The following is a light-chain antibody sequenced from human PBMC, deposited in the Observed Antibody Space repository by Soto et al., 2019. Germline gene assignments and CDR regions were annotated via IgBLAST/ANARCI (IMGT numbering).Light chain of an antibody. Sequence: EIVLTQSPAILSVSPGERATLSCRASQSISRSLAWYQQKPGQAPRLLIYGASSRATGIPDRFSGSGSGTDFTLTITRLEPEDFAVYYCQQYGSSLLSFGGGTKVDIK. V-gene: IGKV3-20*01. CDR2: GAS. CDR3: QQYGSSLLS. J-gene: IGKJ4*01. CDR1: QSISRS.